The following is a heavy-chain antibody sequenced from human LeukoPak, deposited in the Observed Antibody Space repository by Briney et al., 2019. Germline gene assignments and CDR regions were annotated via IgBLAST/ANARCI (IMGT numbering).Heavy chain of an antibody. J-gene: IGHJ4*02. V-gene: IGHV3-7*03. Sequence: GGSLRLSCAASGFTFSSYWMSWVRKAPGKGLEWVANIKQDGSEKYYVDSVKGRFTISRDSSKNTLYLQMNSLRAEDTAVYYCARDSLGMSTLDSWGQGTLVTVSS. CDR3: ARDSLGMSTLDS. D-gene: IGHD5/OR15-5a*01. CDR1: GFTFSSYW. CDR2: IKQDGSEK.